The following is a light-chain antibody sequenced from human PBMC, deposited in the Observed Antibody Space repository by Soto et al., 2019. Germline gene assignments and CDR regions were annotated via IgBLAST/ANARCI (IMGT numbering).Light chain of an antibody. Sequence: EIVLTQSPATPSSSPGETATLSCTASQYVGSRLAWYQHKPGQAPRLLIYYMSKRATGIPARFSGSGSGTYFTLTISSLAPDDFAIYYCHQRQSWPRTFGQGTKVEIK. CDR1: QYVGSR. J-gene: IGKJ1*01. V-gene: IGKV3-11*01. CDR2: YMS. CDR3: HQRQSWPRT.